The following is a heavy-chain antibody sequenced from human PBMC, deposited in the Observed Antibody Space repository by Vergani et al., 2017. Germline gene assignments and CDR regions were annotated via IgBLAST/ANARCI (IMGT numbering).Heavy chain of an antibody. J-gene: IGHJ6*02. CDR2: ISSSSSTI. Sequence: EVQLLESGGGLVQPGGSLRLSCAASGFTFSSYSMNWVRQAPGKGLEWVSYISSSSSTIYYADSVKGRFTISRDNAKNSLYLQMNSLRAEDTAVYYCARDTAMVGVYYYYYYGMDVWGQGTTVTVSS. V-gene: IGHV3-48*01. D-gene: IGHD5-18*01. CDR3: ARDTAMVGVYYYYYYGMDV. CDR1: GFTFSSYS.